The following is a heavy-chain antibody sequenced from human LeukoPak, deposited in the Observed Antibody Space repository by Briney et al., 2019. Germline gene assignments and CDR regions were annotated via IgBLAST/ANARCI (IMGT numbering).Heavy chain of an antibody. CDR1: GGSISSFY. D-gene: IGHD2-8*01. CDR2: IYYTGSA. J-gene: IGHJ4*02. V-gene: IGHV4-59*08. Sequence: SGTLSLTCSVSGGSISSFYWSWIRQPPGKGLEWIGYIYYTGSANYNPSLKSRVTMFLDVSKNQLSLRLSYVTGADTAVYYCAGLMGSSSFYFAYWGQGTLVTVSS. CDR3: AGLMGSSSFYFAY.